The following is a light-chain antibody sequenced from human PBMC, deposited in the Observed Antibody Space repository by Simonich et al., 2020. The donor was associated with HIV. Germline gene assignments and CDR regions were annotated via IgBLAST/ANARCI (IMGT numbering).Light chain of an antibody. CDR2: GAS. J-gene: IGKJ2*01. V-gene: IGKV1-27*01. CDR3: QQYYSTPPYT. Sequence: DIQMTQSPSSLSASVGDRVTITCRASQGISNSLAWYQQKPGQPPKLLIYGASTRESGVPDRFSGSGSGTDFTLTISSLQAEDVAVYYCQQYYSTPPYTFGQGTKLEIK. CDR1: QGISNS.